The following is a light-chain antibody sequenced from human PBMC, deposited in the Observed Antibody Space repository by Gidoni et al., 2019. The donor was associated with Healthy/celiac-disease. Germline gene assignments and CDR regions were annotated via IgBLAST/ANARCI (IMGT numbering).Light chain of an antibody. CDR2: WAS. CDR1: QRVLYSSNNKNY. CDR3: QQYYSTPYT. J-gene: IGKJ2*01. Sequence: DIVMTQSPDSLAVSLGERATINCKSSQRVLYSSNNKNYLAWYQQKPGQPPKLLIYWASTRESGVPDPFSGSGSGTDFTLPISSLQAEDVAVYYCQQYYSTPYTFGQGTKLEIK. V-gene: IGKV4-1*01.